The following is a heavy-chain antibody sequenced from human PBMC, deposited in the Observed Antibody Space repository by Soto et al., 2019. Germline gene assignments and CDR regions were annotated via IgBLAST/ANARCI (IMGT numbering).Heavy chain of an antibody. V-gene: IGHV5-51*01. CDR3: ARALTYYYDSSGYYYYYYGMDV. CDR2: IYPGDSDT. D-gene: IGHD3-22*01. CDR1: GYSFTSYW. J-gene: IGHJ6*02. Sequence: GESLKISCKGSGYSFTSYWIGWVRQMPGKGLEWMGIIYPGDSDTRYSPSFQGQVTISADKSISTAYLQWSSLKASDTAMYYCARALTYYYDSSGYYYYYYGMDVWGQRTTVTVSS.